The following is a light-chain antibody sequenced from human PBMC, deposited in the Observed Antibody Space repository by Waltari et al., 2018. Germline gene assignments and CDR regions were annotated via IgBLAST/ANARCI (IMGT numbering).Light chain of an antibody. Sequence: QSALTQPASVSGSPGQSITISCTGTNSDVGGYNYVSWYQQHPGKAPKLMIYDVSNRPSGVSNRFSGSKSGNTASLTISGLQAEDEADYYCSSYTSSNYVVFGGGTKLTVL. CDR1: NSDVGGYNY. CDR2: DVS. CDR3: SSYTSSNYVV. V-gene: IGLV2-14*01. J-gene: IGLJ2*01.